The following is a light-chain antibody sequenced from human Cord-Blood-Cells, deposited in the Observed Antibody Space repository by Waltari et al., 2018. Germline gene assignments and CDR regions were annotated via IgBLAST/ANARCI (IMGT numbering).Light chain of an antibody. J-gene: IGLJ3*02. CDR1: SSDVGGYNY. V-gene: IGLV2-14*01. CDR2: DVS. CDR3: SSYTSSSTWV. Sequence: QSALTQPASVSGSPGQPITISCTGTSSDVGGYNYVSWYQQHPGKAPKLMIYDVSKRPSGVSNRFSGSKSGNTASLTISGLQAEDEADYYCSSYTSSSTWVFGGGTKLIVL.